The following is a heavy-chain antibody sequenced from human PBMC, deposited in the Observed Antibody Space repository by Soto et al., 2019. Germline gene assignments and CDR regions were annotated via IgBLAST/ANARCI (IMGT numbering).Heavy chain of an antibody. CDR2: IYTSGSA. D-gene: IGHD2-15*01. V-gene: IGHV4-4*07. J-gene: IGHJ5*02. Sequence: SETLSLTCTVSGGSISSHYWSWIRQPAGKGLEWIGRIYTSGSAKYNSSLKSRVTMSVDTSKNQFSLRLSSVTAADTAVYYCARGVKGYCSGGICYSDGSWLDPWGQGTLVTVSS. CDR3: ARGVKGYCSGGICYSDGSWLDP. CDR1: GGSISSHY.